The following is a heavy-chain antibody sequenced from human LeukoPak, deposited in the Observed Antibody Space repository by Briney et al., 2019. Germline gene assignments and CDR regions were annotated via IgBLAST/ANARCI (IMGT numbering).Heavy chain of an antibody. CDR3: ARVTYYFDSRGYYAFDY. J-gene: IGHJ4*02. CDR1: GFTFTSCA. V-gene: IGHV3-23*01. Sequence: PGGSLRLSCTASGFTFTSCAISWVRRAPGKGLEWVSAVSGSGGDTYYADSVEGRFTISRDNSKNTLSLQMNSLRAEDTAVYYCARVTYYFDSRGYYAFDYWGQGTLVTVSS. CDR2: VSGSGGDT. D-gene: IGHD3-22*01.